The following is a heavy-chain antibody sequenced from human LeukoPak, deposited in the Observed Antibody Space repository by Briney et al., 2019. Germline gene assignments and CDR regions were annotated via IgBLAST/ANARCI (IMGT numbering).Heavy chain of an antibody. J-gene: IGHJ4*02. CDR1: GFTFSSYG. D-gene: IGHD3-22*01. V-gene: IGHV3-30*18. CDR2: ISYDGSNK. Sequence: GRSLRLSCAASGFTFSSYGMHWVRQAPGEGLEWVAVISYDGSNKYYADSVKGRFTISRDNSKNTLYLQMNSLRAEDTAVYYCANHYDSSGYYSGPGYWGQGTLVTVSS. CDR3: ANHYDSSGYYSGPGY.